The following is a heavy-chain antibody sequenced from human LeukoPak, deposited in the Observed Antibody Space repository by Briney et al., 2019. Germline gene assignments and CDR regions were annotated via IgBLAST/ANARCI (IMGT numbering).Heavy chain of an antibody. CDR1: GGSISSSY. CDR2: IYYTGST. D-gene: IGHD2-15*01. CDR3: ARAPGAATPDY. Sequence: TTSETLSLTCTVSGGSISSSYWSWIRQPPGKGLEWIGYIYYTGSTNYNPSLKSRVTISVDTSKNQFSLKLSSVTAADTAVYYCARAPGAATPDYWGQGTLVTVSS. V-gene: IGHV4-59*01. J-gene: IGHJ4*02.